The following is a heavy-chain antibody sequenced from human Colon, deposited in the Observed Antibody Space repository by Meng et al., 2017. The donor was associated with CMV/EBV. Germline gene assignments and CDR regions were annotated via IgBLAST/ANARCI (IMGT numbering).Heavy chain of an antibody. CDR3: ASHSSYVWGSHH. CDR2: MDPTTGRT. Sequence: QVQVGQSGAEGRMPGASVKVSCKASGYSFTGYYIHWVRQAPGQGLEWMGWMDPTTGRTDYAQKFQGTVTMTRDTSISTAYLELSRLTSDDTAVYYCASHSSYVWGSHHWGQGTLVTVSS. D-gene: IGHD3-16*01. CDR1: GYSFTGYY. J-gene: IGHJ1*01. V-gene: IGHV1-2*02.